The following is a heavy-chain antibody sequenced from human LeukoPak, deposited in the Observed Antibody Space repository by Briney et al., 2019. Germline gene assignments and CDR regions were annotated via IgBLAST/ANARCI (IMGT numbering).Heavy chain of an antibody. CDR2: IYYSGST. V-gene: IGHV4-59*01. Sequence: SETLPLTCTVSGGSISNYYWSWIRQPPGKGLEWIGYIYYSGSTNYNPSLKSRVTISVDTSNNQFSLKLSSVTAADTAVYYCARSGSKVMTAINFWGQGTLVTVSS. J-gene: IGHJ4*02. CDR3: ARSGSKVMTAINF. D-gene: IGHD2-21*02. CDR1: GGSISNYY.